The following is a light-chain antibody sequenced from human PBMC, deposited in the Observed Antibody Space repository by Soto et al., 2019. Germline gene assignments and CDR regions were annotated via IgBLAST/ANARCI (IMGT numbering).Light chain of an antibody. CDR3: ATWDSDVSYVV. CDR2: DSN. CDR1: SSDIGNNY. Sequence: QSVLTQPPSVSAAPGQRVAISCSGGSSDIGNNYVSWYQQLPGAAPKLLIFDSNKRPSGSPDRFSGSKSGTSATLGISGLQTGDEADYFCATWDSDVSYVVFGGGTKVTVL. J-gene: IGLJ2*01. V-gene: IGLV1-51*01.